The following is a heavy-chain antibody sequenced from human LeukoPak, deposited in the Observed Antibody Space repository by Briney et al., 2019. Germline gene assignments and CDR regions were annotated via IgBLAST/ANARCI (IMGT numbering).Heavy chain of an antibody. CDR3: ARESVLRYFDYYGMDV. Sequence: GRSLSLSSAASGLTFTSDSMNWVRQAPGKGREWVSSISSSSSYIYYADSVKGRFTISRDNAKNSLYLQMNSLRAEDTAVYYCARESVLRYFDYYGMDVWGQGTTVTVSS. CDR2: ISSSSSYI. D-gene: IGHD3-9*01. J-gene: IGHJ6*02. V-gene: IGHV3-21*01. CDR1: GLTFTSDS.